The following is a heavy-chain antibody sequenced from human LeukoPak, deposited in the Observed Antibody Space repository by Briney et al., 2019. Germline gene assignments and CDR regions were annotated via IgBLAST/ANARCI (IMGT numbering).Heavy chain of an antibody. CDR3: ARERYSVNDYEAFDL. Sequence: GGSLILSCAASGFIFSGHAMHWVRQAPGKGLEYVSTINSNGGRIYYADSVKGRFTISRDNSKNTLSLQMGSLRTEDMAVYYCARERYSVNDYEAFDLWGQRTMVTVSS. D-gene: IGHD5/OR15-5a*01. J-gene: IGHJ3*01. V-gene: IGHV3-64*02. CDR2: INSNGGRI. CDR1: GFIFSGHA.